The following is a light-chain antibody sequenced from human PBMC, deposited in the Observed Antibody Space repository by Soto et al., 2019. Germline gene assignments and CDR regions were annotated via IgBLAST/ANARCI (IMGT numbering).Light chain of an antibody. V-gene: IGLV2-23*01. CDR1: GDNIGSYDL. Sequence: QSALTQPASLSGSPGQSITLSCTGTGDNIGSYDLVSWYQHLPGEAPKLIIYEGTKRPSGISNRFSGSKSGYTASLSISGLQADDAADYFCCSYADRSTWVFGGGTQLTVL. CDR3: CSYADRSTWV. J-gene: IGLJ7*01. CDR2: EGT.